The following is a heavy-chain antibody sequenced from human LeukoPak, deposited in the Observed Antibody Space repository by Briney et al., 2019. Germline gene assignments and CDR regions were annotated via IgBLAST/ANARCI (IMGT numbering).Heavy chain of an antibody. CDR3: ARMYCSSTSCYTDTFEM. CDR2: IRYDGSNK. J-gene: IGHJ3*02. Sequence: GGSLRLSCAASGFTFSSYGMHWVRQAPGKGLEWVAFIRYDGSNKYYADSVKGRFTISRDNSKNTLYLQMNSLRAEDTAVYYCARMYCSSTSCYTDTFEMWGQGTTVTVSS. V-gene: IGHV3-30*02. CDR1: GFTFSSYG. D-gene: IGHD2-2*02.